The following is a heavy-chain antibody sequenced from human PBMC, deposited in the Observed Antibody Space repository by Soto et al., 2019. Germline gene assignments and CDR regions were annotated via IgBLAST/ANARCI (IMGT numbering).Heavy chain of an antibody. CDR2: INPNSGGT. CDR1: GYTFTGYY. CDR3: ARDYYDSSGYYYDY. J-gene: IGHJ4*02. D-gene: IGHD3-22*01. V-gene: IGHV1-2*04. Sequence: GASVKVSCKASGYTFTGYYMHWVRQAPGQGLEWMGWINPNSGGTNYAQKFQGWVTMTRDTSISTAYMELSRLRSDDTAVYYCARDYYDSSGYYYDYWGQGILVPGCS.